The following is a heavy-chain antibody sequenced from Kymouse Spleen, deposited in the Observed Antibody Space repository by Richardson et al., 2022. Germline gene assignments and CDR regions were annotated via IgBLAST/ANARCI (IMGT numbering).Heavy chain of an antibody. CDR1: GGSFSGYY. D-gene: IGHD3-10*01. V-gene: IGHV4-34*01. Sequence: QVQLQQWGAGLLKPSETLSLTCAVYGGSFSGYYWSWIRQPPGKGLEWIGEINHSGSTNYNPSLKSRVTISVDTSKNQFSLKLSSVTAADTAVYYCARGPTMVRGVFDYWGQGTLVTVSS. CDR3: ARGPTMVRGVFDY. J-gene: IGHJ4*02. CDR2: INHSGST.